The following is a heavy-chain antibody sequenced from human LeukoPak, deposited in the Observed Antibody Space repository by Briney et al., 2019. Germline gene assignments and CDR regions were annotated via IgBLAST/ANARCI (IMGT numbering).Heavy chain of an antibody. D-gene: IGHD2-2*01. Sequence: GGSLRLSCAASEFTFSSYWMHWVRQAPGKGLEWVSAISGSGGSTYYADSVKGRFTISRDNSKNTLYLQMNSLRAEDTAVYYCAKQLLIWYYFDYWGQGTLVTVSS. V-gene: IGHV3-23*01. J-gene: IGHJ4*02. CDR2: ISGSGGST. CDR3: AKQLLIWYYFDY. CDR1: EFTFSSYW.